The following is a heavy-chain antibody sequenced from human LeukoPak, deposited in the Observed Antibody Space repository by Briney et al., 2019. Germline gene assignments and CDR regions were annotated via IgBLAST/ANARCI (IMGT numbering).Heavy chain of an antibody. V-gene: IGHV3-74*01. CDR1: GFTFSSYW. Sequence: GGSLRLSYAASGFTFSSYWMHWVRQAPGKGLVWVSRINSDGSSTSYADSVKGRFTISRDNAKNTLYLQMNSLRAEDTAVYYCARDRGAYSSGWTFDYWGQGTLVTVSS. CDR2: INSDGSST. J-gene: IGHJ4*02. D-gene: IGHD6-19*01. CDR3: ARDRGAYSSGWTFDY.